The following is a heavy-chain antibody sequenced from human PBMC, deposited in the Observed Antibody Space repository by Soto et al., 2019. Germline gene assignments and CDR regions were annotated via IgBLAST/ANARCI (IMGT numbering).Heavy chain of an antibody. CDR3: ARWGRLWFGEFITYYMDV. Sequence: ASVKVSCKASGYTFTSYGISWVRQAPGQGLEWMGWISAYNGNTNYAQKLQGRVTMTTDTSTSTAYMELRSLRSDDTAVYYCARWGRLWFGEFITYYMDVWGKGTTVTVSS. CDR1: GYTFTSYG. CDR2: ISAYNGNT. V-gene: IGHV1-18*01. D-gene: IGHD3-10*01. J-gene: IGHJ6*03.